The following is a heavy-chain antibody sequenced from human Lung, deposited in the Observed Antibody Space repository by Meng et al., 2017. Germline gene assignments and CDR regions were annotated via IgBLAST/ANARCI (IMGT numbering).Heavy chain of an antibody. Sequence: QVQLVQFGAEVKKPGSSVKVACKTSGGSYSIHTFSWVRQAPGQGLEWMGGLIAVFDKTKAAPRFQDRVTFTADESTSTAYMELSSLTFDDTAVYFCARGRRNEPLFDYWGQGTLVTVSS. CDR1: GGSYSIHT. D-gene: IGHD1-14*01. V-gene: IGHV1-69*13. CDR2: LIAVFDKT. CDR3: ARGRRNEPLFDY. J-gene: IGHJ4*02.